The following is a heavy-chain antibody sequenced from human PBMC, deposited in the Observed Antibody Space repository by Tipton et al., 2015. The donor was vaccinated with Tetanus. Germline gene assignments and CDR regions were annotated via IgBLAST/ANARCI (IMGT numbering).Heavy chain of an antibody. CDR3: ARVIRRSMIGYGVFDS. CDR1: GGSISSGTYY. Sequence: TLSLTRNVYGGSISSGTYYWNWIRQPPGKGLEWIGSIYSYSGSTFQNPSLKSRVTISVDSSRNQFSLKMTSLTAADTAVYFCARVIRRSMIGYGVFDSWGQGTLVAVSS. V-gene: IGHV4-39*07. CDR2: IYSYSGST. J-gene: IGHJ4*02. D-gene: IGHD4-17*01.